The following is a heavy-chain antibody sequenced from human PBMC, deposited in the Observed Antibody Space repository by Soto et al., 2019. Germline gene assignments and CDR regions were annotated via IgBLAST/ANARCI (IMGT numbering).Heavy chain of an antibody. Sequence: QVQLVQSGAEVKKPGASVKVSCKASGYRFSSFGIIWVRQAPGQGLEWMGWISAYNGNTNYAQKFQGRVTMSTDTSKSSAYVELGSLRSDDTAVYYCARPLDYYFYAMDAWGQGTTVTVSS. CDR2: ISAYNGNT. CDR1: GYRFSSFG. CDR3: ARPLDYYFYAMDA. J-gene: IGHJ6*02. V-gene: IGHV1-18*01.